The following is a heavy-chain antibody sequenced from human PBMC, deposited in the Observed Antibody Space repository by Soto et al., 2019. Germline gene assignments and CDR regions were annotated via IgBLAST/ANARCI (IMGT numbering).Heavy chain of an antibody. CDR2: IYYSGST. Sequence: ETLSLTCTFSGGSVSSSRYYWGSNRHPPGKGLDWIGSIYYSGSTYYNPSLKSRVTISVDTSKNQFSLKLSSVTAADTAVYYCARSLAAAGTDFDYWGQGTLVTVSS. D-gene: IGHD6-13*01. CDR3: ARSLAAAGTDFDY. V-gene: IGHV4-39*01. J-gene: IGHJ4*02. CDR1: GGSVSSSRYY.